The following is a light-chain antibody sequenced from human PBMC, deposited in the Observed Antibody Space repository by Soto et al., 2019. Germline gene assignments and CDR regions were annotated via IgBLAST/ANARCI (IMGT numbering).Light chain of an antibody. V-gene: IGKV1-5*01. J-gene: IGKJ2*01. Sequence: DIQMTQSPYTLSASVGDRVTITCRASQGISTWLAWYQQKPGTAPKLLIYDASSLESGVPSRFSGSGSGTEFTLTISSLQPDDYATYYCQQLNLFPPFTFGQGTKLEIK. CDR1: QGISTW. CDR2: DAS. CDR3: QQLNLFPPFT.